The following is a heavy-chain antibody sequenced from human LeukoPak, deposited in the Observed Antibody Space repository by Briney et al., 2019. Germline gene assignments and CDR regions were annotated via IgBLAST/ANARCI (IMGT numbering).Heavy chain of an antibody. D-gene: IGHD3-3*01. CDR1: GGSISNNY. J-gene: IGHJ4*02. CDR2: IYYSGSP. Sequence: SETLSLTCTVSGGSISNNYWSWIRQPPGKGLEWIGYIYYSGSPTYNPSLKSRVTISVDTSKNQFSLKLRSVTAADTAVYYCARTFYYDFWSAYYFDYWGQGTLVTVSS. CDR3: ARTFYYDFWSAYYFDY. V-gene: IGHV4-59*01.